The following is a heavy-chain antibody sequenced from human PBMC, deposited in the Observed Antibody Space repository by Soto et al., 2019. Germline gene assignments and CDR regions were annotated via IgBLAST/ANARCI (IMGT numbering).Heavy chain of an antibody. V-gene: IGHV1-3*01. J-gene: IGHJ4*02. CDR2: INAGNGNT. CDR3: ARDHLETGTMSIFDY. CDR1: GYTFTSYA. Sequence: QVPLVQSGAEVKKPGASVKVSCKASGYTFTSYAMHWVRQAPGQRLEWMGWINAGNGNTKYSQKFQGRVTITRDTSASTAYMELSSLRSEDTAVYYCARDHLETGTMSIFDYWGQGTLVTVSS. D-gene: IGHD1-7*01.